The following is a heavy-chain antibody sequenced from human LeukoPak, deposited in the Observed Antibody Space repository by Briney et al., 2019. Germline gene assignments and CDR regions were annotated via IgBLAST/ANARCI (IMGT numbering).Heavy chain of an antibody. CDR2: INPNSGGT. CDR1: GYTFTGYY. V-gene: IGHV1-2*02. Sequence: GASVKVSCKASGYTFTGYYMHWVRQAPGQGLEWMGWINPNSGGTNYAQKFQGRVTMTRDTSISTAYMELSRLRSDDTAVYYCARGYKGITIFGVVVRPAEYFQHWGQGTLVTVSS. D-gene: IGHD3-3*01. CDR3: ARGYKGITIFGVVVRPAEYFQH. J-gene: IGHJ1*01.